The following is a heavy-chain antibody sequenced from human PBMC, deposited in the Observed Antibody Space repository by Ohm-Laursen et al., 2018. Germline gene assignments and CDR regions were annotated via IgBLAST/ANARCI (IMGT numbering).Heavy chain of an antibody. Sequence: LSLTCSVSGGSISSGSYYWGWIRQPPGKGLEWVSYISSSSSYIYYADSVKGRFTISRDNAKNSLYLQMNSLRAEDTALYYCAKGADYSSIWFDYWGQGTLVTVSS. CDR2: ISSSSSYI. D-gene: IGHD6-13*01. V-gene: IGHV3-11*05. CDR1: GGSISSGSYY. CDR3: AKGADYSSIWFDY. J-gene: IGHJ4*02.